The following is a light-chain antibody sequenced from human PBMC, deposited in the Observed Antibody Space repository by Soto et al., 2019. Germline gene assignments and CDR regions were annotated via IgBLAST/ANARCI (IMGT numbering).Light chain of an antibody. Sequence: DIVMTQSPATLSVSTGERATLSCRASQFVSSTLAWYQQKPGHAPRLLLDGASTRATGIPARFSGSWSGTEFTLTISSLQSEDFAVYYCQQYNNWPPWTFGQGTKVEIK. J-gene: IGKJ1*01. CDR2: GAS. V-gene: IGKV3-15*01. CDR1: QFVSST. CDR3: QQYNNWPPWT.